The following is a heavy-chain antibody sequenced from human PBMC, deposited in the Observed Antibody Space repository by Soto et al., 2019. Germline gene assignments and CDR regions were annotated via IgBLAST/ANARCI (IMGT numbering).Heavy chain of an antibody. CDR2: INAGNGNT. Sequence: ASVKVSCKASGYTFTSYAMHWVRRAPGQRLEWMGWINAGNGNTKYSQKFQGRVTITRDTSASTAYMELSSLRSEDTAVYYCASSATTADYYYGIDGWGQGTTVTVSS. V-gene: IGHV1-3*01. D-gene: IGHD1-26*01. CDR1: GYTFTSYA. J-gene: IGHJ6*02. CDR3: ASSATTADYYYGIDG.